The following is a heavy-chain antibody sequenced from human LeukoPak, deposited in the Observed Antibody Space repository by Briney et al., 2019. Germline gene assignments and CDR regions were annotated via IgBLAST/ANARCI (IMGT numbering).Heavy chain of an antibody. CDR3: ARPKVVVPAAIYTLDY. J-gene: IGHJ4*02. Sequence: GSLRLSCAASGFTFSSYGMHWVRQAPGKGLEWVAVISYDGSNKYYADSVKGRFTISRDNSKNTLYLQMNSLRAEDTAVYYCARPKVVVPAAIYTLDYWGQGTLVTVSS. CDR1: GFTFSSYG. D-gene: IGHD2-2*01. CDR2: ISYDGSNK. V-gene: IGHV3-30*03.